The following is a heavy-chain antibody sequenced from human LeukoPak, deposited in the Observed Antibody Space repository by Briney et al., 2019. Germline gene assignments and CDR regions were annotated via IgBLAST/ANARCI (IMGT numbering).Heavy chain of an antibody. J-gene: IGHJ3*02. CDR1: GGSFSGYY. CDR2: INHSGST. Sequence: ETLSLTCAVYGGSFSGYYWSWIRQPPGKGLEWIGEINHSGSTNYNPSLKSRVTISVDTSKNQFSLKLSSVTAADTAVYYCARVRIYYDSSGYYADAFDIWGQGTMVTVSS. D-gene: IGHD3-22*01. CDR3: ARVRIYYDSSGYYADAFDI. V-gene: IGHV4-34*01.